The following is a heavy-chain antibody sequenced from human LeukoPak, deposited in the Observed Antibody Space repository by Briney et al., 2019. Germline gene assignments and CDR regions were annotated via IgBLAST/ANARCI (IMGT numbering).Heavy chain of an antibody. CDR1: GFTFSSYA. J-gene: IGHJ4*02. CDR2: ISYDGSNK. V-gene: IGHV3-30-3*01. Sequence: GGSLRLSCAASGFTFSSYAMHWVRQAQGKGLEWVAVISYDGSNKYYADSVKGRFTISRDNSKNTLYLQMNSLRAEDTAVYYCASSVGGVRGVIKNYWGQGTLVTVSS. CDR3: ASSVGGVRGVIKNY. D-gene: IGHD3-10*01.